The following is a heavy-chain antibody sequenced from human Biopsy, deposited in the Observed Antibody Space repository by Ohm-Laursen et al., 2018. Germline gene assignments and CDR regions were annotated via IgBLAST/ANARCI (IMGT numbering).Heavy chain of an antibody. Sequence: SDTLYLTWTVSGGSVSSGSYYWSWIRQPPGKGLEWIGYIYYSGSTNYNPSLKSRVTISVDTSRNQFSLKLSSVTAADTAVYYCAGRPWPNAFDIWGQGTMVTVSS. J-gene: IGHJ3*02. V-gene: IGHV4-61*01. CDR2: IYYSGST. D-gene: IGHD5-12*01. CDR3: AGRPWPNAFDI. CDR1: GGSVSSGSYY.